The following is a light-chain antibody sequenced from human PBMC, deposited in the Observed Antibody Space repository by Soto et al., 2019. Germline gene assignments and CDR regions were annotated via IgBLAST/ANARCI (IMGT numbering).Light chain of an antibody. V-gene: IGLV2-14*01. CDR2: DVT. CDR3: SSYTSTSTL. J-gene: IGLJ1*01. Sequence: QSALTQPASVSGSPGQSITISCTGTSSDVGGYKYVSWYQLHPGTAPKLVIYDVTNRPSGVSNRFSGSKSGNTASLTISGLQAEDEADYFCSSYTSTSTLFGTGTKLPVL. CDR1: SSDVGGYKY.